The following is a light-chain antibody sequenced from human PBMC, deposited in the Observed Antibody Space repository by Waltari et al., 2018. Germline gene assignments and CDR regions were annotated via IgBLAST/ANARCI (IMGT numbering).Light chain of an antibody. CDR3: SSYISSSTLEL. CDR1: SGDVGAYHY. V-gene: IGLV2-14*03. J-gene: IGLJ2*01. Sequence: QSALTQPASVSGSPGQSITIFCTGTSGDVGAYHYVSWYQQHPGKAPKLMIFDVSKRPSGVSNRFSGSKSGNTASLTISGLQAEDEADYYCSSYISSSTLELFGGGTSLTVL. CDR2: DVS.